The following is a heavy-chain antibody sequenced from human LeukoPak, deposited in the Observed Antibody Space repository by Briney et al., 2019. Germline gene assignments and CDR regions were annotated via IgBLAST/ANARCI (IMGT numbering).Heavy chain of an antibody. Sequence: PGGSLRLSCAASGFTFSSYAMSWVRQAPGKGLEWVSAISGSGGSTYYADSVKGRFPIFRDNSKNTLFLQMNNLRVDDTAVYYCAREGASVGTYYSDYWGQGSLVLVSS. CDR1: GFTFSSYA. CDR2: ISGSGGST. CDR3: AREGASVGTYYSDY. D-gene: IGHD2-21*02. V-gene: IGHV3-23*01. J-gene: IGHJ4*02.